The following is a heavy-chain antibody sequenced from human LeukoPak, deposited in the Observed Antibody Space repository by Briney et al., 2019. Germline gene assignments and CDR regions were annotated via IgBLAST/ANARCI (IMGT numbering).Heavy chain of an antibody. D-gene: IGHD3-10*01. CDR1: GGTFSSYA. CDR2: IIPIFGTA. CDR3: ARGSRGNFDY. J-gene: IGHJ4*02. Sequence: SVKVSCKASGGTFSSYAISWVRQAPGQGLEWMGRIIPIFGTANCAQKFQGRVTITADKSTSTAYMELSSLRSEDTAVYYCARGSRGNFDYWGQGTLVTVSS. V-gene: IGHV1-69*06.